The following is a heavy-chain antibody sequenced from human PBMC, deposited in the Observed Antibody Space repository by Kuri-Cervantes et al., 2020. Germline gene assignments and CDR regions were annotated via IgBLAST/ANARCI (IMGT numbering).Heavy chain of an antibody. CDR1: GFTFSSYG. Sequence: LSLTCAASGFTFSSYGMHWVRQAPGKGLEWVAVIWYDGSNKYYADSVKGRFTISRDNSKNTLYLQMNSLRAEDAAVYYCARDHLPDKYSSGYYDYWGQGTLVTVSS. CDR3: ARDHLPDKYSSGYYDY. J-gene: IGHJ4*02. D-gene: IGHD6-25*01. V-gene: IGHV3-33*01. CDR2: IWYDGSNK.